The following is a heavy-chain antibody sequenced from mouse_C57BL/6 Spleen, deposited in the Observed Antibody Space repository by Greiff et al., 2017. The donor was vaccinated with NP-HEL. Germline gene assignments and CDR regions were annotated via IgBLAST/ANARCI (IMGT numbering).Heavy chain of an antibody. V-gene: IGHV1-82*01. CDR2: IYPGDGDT. D-gene: IGHD2-3*01. CDR1: GYAFSSSW. J-gene: IGHJ2*01. CDR3: ARPYDGYLDY. Sequence: QVQLQQSGPELVKPGASVKISCKASGYAFSSSWMNWVKQRPGKGLEWIGRIYPGDGDTNYNGKFKGKATLTADKSSSTAYMQLSSLTSEDSAVYFCARPYDGYLDYWGQGTTLTVSS.